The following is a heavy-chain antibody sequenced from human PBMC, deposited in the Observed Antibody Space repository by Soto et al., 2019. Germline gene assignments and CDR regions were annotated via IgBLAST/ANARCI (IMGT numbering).Heavy chain of an antibody. D-gene: IGHD5-18*01. V-gene: IGHV4-59*01. CDR1: GGSFSGYY. CDR3: ARVDTAMVNYYYYGMDV. Sequence: SETLSLTCAVYGGSFSGYYWSWIRQPPGKGLEWIGYIYYSGSTNYNPSLKSRVTISVDTSKNQFSLKLSSVTAADTAVYYCARVDTAMVNYYYYGMDVWGQGTTVTVSS. CDR2: IYYSGST. J-gene: IGHJ6*02.